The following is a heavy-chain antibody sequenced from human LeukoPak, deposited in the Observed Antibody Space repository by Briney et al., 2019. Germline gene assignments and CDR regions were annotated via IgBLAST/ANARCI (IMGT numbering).Heavy chain of an antibody. CDR1: GFTFSSYW. J-gene: IGHJ3*02. D-gene: IGHD3-16*01. Sequence: GGSLRLSCAASGFTFSSYWMHWVRQAPGKGLLWVSLINSDGNNRGYADSVKGRFTVSRDNAKNTLYLQMNSLRAEDTAVYYCAREGADGFDIWGQGTMVTVSS. CDR3: AREGADGFDI. V-gene: IGHV3-74*01. CDR2: INSDGNNR.